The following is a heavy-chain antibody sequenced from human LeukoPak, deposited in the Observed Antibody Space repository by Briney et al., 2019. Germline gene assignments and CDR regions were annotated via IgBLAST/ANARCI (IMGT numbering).Heavy chain of an antibody. V-gene: IGHV4-61*02. Sequence: PSETLSLTCTLSAASITSGSYYWSWLRQPAVKGLEWIGRIYTSGSTNYNPSLKSRGTISVDSPKNQFSLKLSSVSAADTAVYYCARDGYYDFWGGSHYYYGMDVWGQGTTVTVSS. J-gene: IGHJ6*02. CDR3: ARDGYYDFWGGSHYYYGMDV. D-gene: IGHD3-3*01. CDR1: AASITSGSYY. CDR2: IYTSGST.